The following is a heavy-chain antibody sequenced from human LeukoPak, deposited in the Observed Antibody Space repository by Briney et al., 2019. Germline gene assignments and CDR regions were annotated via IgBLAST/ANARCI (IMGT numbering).Heavy chain of an antibody. CDR3: ARGGLPGIAVAGPDY. CDR1: GFTFSSYD. CDR2: IGTAGDT. Sequence: GRSLRLSCAASGFTFSSYDMHWVRQATGKGLEWVSAIGTAGDTYYPGSVKGRFTISRENAKNSLYLQMNSLRAGDTAVYYCARGGLPGIAVAGPDYWGQGTLVTVSS. J-gene: IGHJ4*02. D-gene: IGHD6-19*01. V-gene: IGHV3-13*01.